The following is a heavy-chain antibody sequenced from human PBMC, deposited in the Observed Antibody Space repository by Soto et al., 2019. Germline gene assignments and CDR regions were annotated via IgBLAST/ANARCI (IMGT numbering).Heavy chain of an antibody. D-gene: IGHD2-8*01. CDR1: GYTFTSYD. CDR2: MNPNSGNT. CDR3: ARSTSYYYYMDV. J-gene: IGHJ6*03. V-gene: IGHV1-8*01. Sequence: ASVKVSCKASGYTFTSYDINWVRQATGQGLEWMGWMNPNSGNTGYAQKFQGRVSMTRNTSISTAYMELSSLMSEDTAVYYCARSTSYYYYMDVWGKGTTVTVSS.